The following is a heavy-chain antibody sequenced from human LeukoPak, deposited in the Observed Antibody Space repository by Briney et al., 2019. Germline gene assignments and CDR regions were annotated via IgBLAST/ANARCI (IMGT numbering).Heavy chain of an antibody. Sequence: SETLSLTCTVSGGSISSGSYYWSWIRQPAGKELEWIGRIYTSGSTNYNPSLKSRVTISVDTSKNQFSLKLSSVTAADTAVYYCARGYSSGWYQDVFDIWGQGTMVTVSS. D-gene: IGHD6-19*01. V-gene: IGHV4-61*02. J-gene: IGHJ3*02. CDR3: ARGYSSGWYQDVFDI. CDR2: IYTSGST. CDR1: GGSISSGSYY.